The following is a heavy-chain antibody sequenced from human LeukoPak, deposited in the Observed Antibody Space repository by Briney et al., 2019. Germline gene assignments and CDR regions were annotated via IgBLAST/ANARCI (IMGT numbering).Heavy chain of an antibody. Sequence: PSETLSLTCSFSGYSISSGYYWGWIRQPPGQGLEWIGNIYHSGSTYYNPSLKSRVTISVDTSKNQFSLKLSSVTAADTAVYYCAGDFWSGYYFRDWGQGSMVTVSS. CDR1: GYSISSGYY. CDR2: IYHSGST. D-gene: IGHD3-3*01. J-gene: IGHJ4*02. CDR3: AGDFWSGYYFRD. V-gene: IGHV4-38-2*02.